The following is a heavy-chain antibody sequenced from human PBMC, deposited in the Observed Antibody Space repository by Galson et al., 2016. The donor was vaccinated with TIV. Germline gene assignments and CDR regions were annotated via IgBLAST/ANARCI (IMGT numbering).Heavy chain of an antibody. D-gene: IGHD2-15*01. V-gene: IGHV4-61*01. CDR3: NWFDP. Sequence: SETLSLTCTVSGGSLNTDNYSWSWVRQPPGKGLEWIGYRYYSGSTNYNPSLESRLSCAGSEPEDRGHSRVLLYYSRRLLGGNHNWFDPWGQGTLVTGSS. CDR2: RYYSGST. CDR1: GGSLNTDNYS. J-gene: IGHJ5*02.